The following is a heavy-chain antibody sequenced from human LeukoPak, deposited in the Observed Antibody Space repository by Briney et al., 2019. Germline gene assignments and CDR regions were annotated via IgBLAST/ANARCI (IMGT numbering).Heavy chain of an antibody. CDR3: ARLATYSSPFDY. D-gene: IGHD6-13*01. CDR2: ITGSSSYI. J-gene: IGHJ4*02. CDR1: GFSFGSYA. Sequence: GGSLRLSCAASGFSFGSYAMDWVRQAPGKGLEWVSSITGSSSYISYADSVKGRFTISRDNAENSLFLQMNSLRPEDTAVYYCARLATYSSPFDYWGQGTLVTVSS. V-gene: IGHV3-21*04.